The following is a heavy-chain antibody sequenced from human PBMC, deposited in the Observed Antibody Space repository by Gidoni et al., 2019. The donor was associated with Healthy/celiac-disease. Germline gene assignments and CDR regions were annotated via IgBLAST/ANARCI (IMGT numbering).Heavy chain of an antibody. D-gene: IGHD4-17*01. Sequence: QVQLQESGPGLVKPSQTLSLTCTVSGCSISRGDYSWSWIRQPPGKGLEWIGYSYYSGSTYYNPSLKSRVTISVDTSKNQFSLKLSSVTAADTAVYYCALSTTVVRGPFDYWGQGTLVTVSS. J-gene: IGHJ4*02. CDR1: GCSISRGDYS. CDR2: SYYSGST. CDR3: ALSTTVVRGPFDY. V-gene: IGHV4-30-4*01.